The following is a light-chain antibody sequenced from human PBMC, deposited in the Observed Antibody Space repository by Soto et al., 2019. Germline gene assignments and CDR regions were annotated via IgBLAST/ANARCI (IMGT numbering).Light chain of an antibody. CDR3: SSYTSSVAHV. Sequence: QSVLTQPASVSGSPGQSITISCTGTSSDIGGYNSVSWYQQHPGKAPKLMIYEVRNRPSGISNRFSGSKSGNTASLTISRLQAEDEADYYCSSYTSSVAHVFGTGTKVTVL. CDR1: SSDIGGYNS. CDR2: EVR. J-gene: IGLJ1*01. V-gene: IGLV2-14*01.